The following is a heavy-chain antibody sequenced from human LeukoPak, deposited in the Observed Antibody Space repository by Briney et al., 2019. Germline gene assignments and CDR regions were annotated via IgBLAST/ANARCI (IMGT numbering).Heavy chain of an antibody. CDR3: AKVEWPRREPYYYYGMDV. CDR2: IWYDGSNK. D-gene: IGHD3-3*01. J-gene: IGHJ6*02. V-gene: IGHV3-33*06. CDR1: GFTFSSYG. Sequence: GGSLRLSCAASGFTFSSYGMHWVRQAPGKGLEWVAVIWYDGSNKYYADSVKGRFTISRDNSKNTLYLQMNSLRAEDTAVYYCAKVEWPRREPYYYYGMDVWGQGTTVTVSS.